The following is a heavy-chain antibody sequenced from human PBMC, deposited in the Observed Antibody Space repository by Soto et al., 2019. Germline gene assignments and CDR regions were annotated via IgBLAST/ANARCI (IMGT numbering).Heavy chain of an antibody. J-gene: IGHJ6*03. D-gene: IGHD2-15*01. CDR2: IWYDGSNN. CDR3: ARIMVVARIHGYYYLYMDV. Sequence: QVQLVESGGGGFQPGRSLRLSCAASGFSFSSYGMHWVRQAPGKGLEWVAAIWYDGSNNYYADSVNGRVTISRDNSNNTVYLQTNSLGTEHSAMYYCARIMVVARIHGYYYLYMDVLCKGTTVSDSS. CDR1: GFSFSSYG. V-gene: IGHV3-33*01.